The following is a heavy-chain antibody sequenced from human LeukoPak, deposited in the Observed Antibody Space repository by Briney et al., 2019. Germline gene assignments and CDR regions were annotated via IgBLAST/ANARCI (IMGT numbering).Heavy chain of an antibody. D-gene: IGHD5-18*01. CDR2: IWYDGSKK. J-gene: IGHJ4*02. V-gene: IGHV3-33*08. CDR3: ARDLLGYSYDAYYFDF. Sequence: GGSLRLSCAASGFTFSDYYMSWIRQAPGKGLEWVAVIWYDGSKKYHADSVKGRFTISRDNSKNTLYLQMNSLRAEDTAVYYCARDLLGYSYDAYYFDFWGQGTLVTVSS. CDR1: GFTFSDYY.